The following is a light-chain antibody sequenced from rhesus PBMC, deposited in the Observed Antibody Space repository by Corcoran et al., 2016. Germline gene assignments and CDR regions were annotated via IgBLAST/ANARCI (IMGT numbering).Light chain of an antibody. V-gene: IGKV1-74*01. Sequence: DIQMTQSPSSLSASVGDRVTITCRASENVNNYLNWYQQKPGKAPKLLIYKASTLQSGVPSRFGGSGSGTDYTFTISSLQPEDVATYYCQHGYGTPFSFGQGTKVEI. CDR1: ENVNNY. J-gene: IGKJ2*01. CDR3: QHGYGTPFS. CDR2: KAS.